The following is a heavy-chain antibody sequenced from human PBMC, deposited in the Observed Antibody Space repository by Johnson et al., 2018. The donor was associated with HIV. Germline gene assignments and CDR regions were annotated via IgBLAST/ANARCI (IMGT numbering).Heavy chain of an antibody. CDR2: INWNGGST. V-gene: IGHV3-20*04. CDR3: ARWGAYCGGDCYHAFDI. D-gene: IGHD2-21*02. Sequence: VQLVESGGGVVRPGGSLRLSCSASGFTVDDYGMSWVRQAPGKGLEWVSGINWNGGSTGYADSVTGRFPISRDNAKNSLYVQMNSLRAEDTALYYCARWGAYCGGDCYHAFDIWGQGTMVTVSS. J-gene: IGHJ3*02. CDR1: GFTVDDYG.